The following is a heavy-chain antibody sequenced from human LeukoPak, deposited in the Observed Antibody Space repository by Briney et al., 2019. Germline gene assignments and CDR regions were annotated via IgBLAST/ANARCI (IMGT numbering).Heavy chain of an antibody. V-gene: IGHV4-34*01. D-gene: IGHD4-17*01. CDR2: INHSGST. CDR3: ARDFRQAWDYGDYVAYGMDV. J-gene: IGHJ6*02. Sequence: SETLSLTCAVYGGSFSGYYWSWIRQPPGKGLEWIGEINHSGSTNYNPSLKSRVTISVDTSKNQFSLKLSSVTAADTAVYYCARDFRQAWDYGDYVAYGMDVWGQGTTVTVS. CDR1: GGSFSGYY.